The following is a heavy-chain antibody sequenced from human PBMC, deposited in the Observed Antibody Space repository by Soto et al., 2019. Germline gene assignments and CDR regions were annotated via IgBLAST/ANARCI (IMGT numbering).Heavy chain of an antibody. CDR1: GGSISSGGYY. V-gene: IGHV4-31*03. D-gene: IGHD1-26*01. CDR2: IYYSGST. CDR3: ARDRGIVGAPQSGFDP. J-gene: IGHJ5*02. Sequence: SETLSLTCTVSGGSISSGGYYWSWIRQHPGKGLEWIGYIYYSGSTYYNPSLKSRVTISVDTSKNQFSLKLSSVTAADTAVYYCARDRGIVGAPQSGFDPWGQGTLVTVSS.